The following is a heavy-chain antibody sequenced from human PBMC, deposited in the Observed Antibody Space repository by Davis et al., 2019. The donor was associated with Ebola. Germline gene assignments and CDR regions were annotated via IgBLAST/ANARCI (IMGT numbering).Heavy chain of an antibody. CDR2: IYYSAST. J-gene: IGHJ6*02. Sequence: MPSETLSPTCTVSGGSISSYYWSWIRQPPGKGLEWTGYIYYSASTNYNPSLKSRVTISVDTSKNQFSLKLSSVTAADTAVYYCARDQRRDFWSGYYYYYGMDVWGQGTTVTVSS. D-gene: IGHD3-3*01. CDR3: ARDQRRDFWSGYYYYYGMDV. V-gene: IGHV4-59*01. CDR1: GGSISSYY.